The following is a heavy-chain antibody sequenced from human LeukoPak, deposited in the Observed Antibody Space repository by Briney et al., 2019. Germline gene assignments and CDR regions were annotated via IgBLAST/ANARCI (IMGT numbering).Heavy chain of an antibody. Sequence: SVKVSCKGCGWTFSRYAINWVRPPPGQGVEGVGGILHIFGTANYAQKFQGKVTITADESTSTAYMELSSLRSEDTAVYYCARGDPYWNAASYYMDVWGKGTMVTISS. V-gene: IGHV1-69*13. CDR1: GWTFSRYA. CDR2: ILHIFGTA. D-gene: IGHD1-1*01. J-gene: IGHJ6*03. CDR3: ARGDPYWNAASYYMDV.